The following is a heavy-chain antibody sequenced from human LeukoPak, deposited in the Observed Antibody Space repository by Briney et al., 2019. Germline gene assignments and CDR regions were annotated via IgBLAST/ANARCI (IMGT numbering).Heavy chain of an antibody. D-gene: IGHD3-22*01. Sequence: ASVKVSCKASGYTFTGYYMHWVRQAPGQGLEWMGWINPNSGGTNYAQKFQGRVTMTRDTSISTAYMELSRLRSDDTAVYYCAGAITLDYYDSSGPLRYWGQGTLVTVSS. V-gene: IGHV1-2*02. CDR1: GYTFTGYY. CDR3: AGAITLDYYDSSGPLRY. J-gene: IGHJ4*02. CDR2: INPNSGGT.